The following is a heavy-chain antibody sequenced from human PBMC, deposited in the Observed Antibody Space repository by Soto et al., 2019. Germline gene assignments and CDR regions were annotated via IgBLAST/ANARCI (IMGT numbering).Heavy chain of an antibody. CDR1: GFTFSNYG. V-gene: IGHV3-30*18. CDR2: ISFDGSDK. D-gene: IGHD5-18*01. Sequence: QVQLVESGGGVVQPGRSLRLSCAASGFTFSNYGMQWVRQAPGKGLEWVAVISFDGSDKYYADSMKGRFTLSRDNSKNTLYLQMNSLRAEDTAVYYCAKFRGYSYGPLDSWGRGTLVTVSS. CDR3: AKFRGYSYGPLDS. J-gene: IGHJ4*02.